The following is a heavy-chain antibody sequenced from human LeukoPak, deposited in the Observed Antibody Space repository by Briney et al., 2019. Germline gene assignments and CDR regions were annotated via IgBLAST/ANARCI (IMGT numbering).Heavy chain of an antibody. J-gene: IGHJ4*02. CDR2: IKEHGSER. D-gene: IGHD4-23*01. CDR1: TFTFCNIW. V-gene: IGHV3-7*01. CDR3: ARDRGYSTFDY. Sequence: VSLRCSCAASTFTFCNIWMIRLPPAQGMGRMGVANIKEHGSERNYVGSVKGRFTISRDNAKNSLYLQMNSLRVDDTAVYYCARDRGYSTFDYCGQGTLVTVSS.